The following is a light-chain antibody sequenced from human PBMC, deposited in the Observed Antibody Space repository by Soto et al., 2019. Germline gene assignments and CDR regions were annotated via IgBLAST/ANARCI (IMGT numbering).Light chain of an antibody. CDR1: QSLLHSNGYNY. CDR2: LGS. V-gene: IGKV2-28*01. CDR3: MQALQTPRT. J-gene: IGKJ1*01. Sequence: DIVMTQSPLSLPVTPGEPASISCRSSQSLLHSNGYNYLDWYLQKPGQSPQLLIYLGSNRASGVPVRVSGSGSGTDFTLKISRVEAEDVGVYYCMQALQTPRTFGQGTKVEIK.